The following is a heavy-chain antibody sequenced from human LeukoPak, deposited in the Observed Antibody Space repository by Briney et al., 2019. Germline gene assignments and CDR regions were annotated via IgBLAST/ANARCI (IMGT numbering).Heavy chain of an antibody. V-gene: IGHV1-69*05. CDR3: ARDRVPYGPFDY. D-gene: IGHD3-10*01. CDR2: IIPIFGTT. J-gene: IGHJ4*02. CDR1: GGTFSSYS. Sequence: VQVSCKASGGTFSSYSIRWVGQAPGQGVEWMGRIIPIFGTTNYAQKIQGRVTITTDESTSTAYMELSSLRSEDTAVYYCARDRVPYGPFDYWGQGTLVTVSS.